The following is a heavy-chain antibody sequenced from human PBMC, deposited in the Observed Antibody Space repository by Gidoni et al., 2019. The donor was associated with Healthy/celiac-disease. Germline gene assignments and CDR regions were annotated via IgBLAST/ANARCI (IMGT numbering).Heavy chain of an antibody. D-gene: IGHD5-12*01. CDR3: AGRPSRDGYKDY. CDR1: GFTVSSNY. J-gene: IGHJ4*02. CDR2: IYSGGST. Sequence: EAQLVVYGGGLIQPGGCLGLSCAVSGFTVSSNYMSWVRQAPGKGLEWVSFIYSGGSTYYADSVKGRFTISRVKSKNTLYLQMNSLRSEDTAVYYCAGRPSRDGYKDYWGQGTLVTVSS. V-gene: IGHV3-53*01.